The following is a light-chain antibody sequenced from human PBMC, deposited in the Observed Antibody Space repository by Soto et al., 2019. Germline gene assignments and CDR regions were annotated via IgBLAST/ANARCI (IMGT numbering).Light chain of an antibody. V-gene: IGLV2-14*01. J-gene: IGLJ3*02. CDR1: SSDVGGYNY. Sequence: QSALTQPASVSGSPGQSITISCTGTSSDVGGYNYVSWYQQHPGKAPKFLIYEVSNRPSGVSNRFSGSKSGNTASLTISGLQAEDEADYYCQAYDDSLTAFVFGGGTKLTVL. CDR3: QAYDDSLTAFV. CDR2: EVS.